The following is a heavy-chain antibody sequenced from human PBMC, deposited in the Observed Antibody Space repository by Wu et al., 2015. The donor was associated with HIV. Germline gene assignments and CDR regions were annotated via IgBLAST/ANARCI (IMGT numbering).Heavy chain of an antibody. J-gene: IGHJ4*02. CDR3: ARVLLWFGEWVY. CDR2: ISPNTGGT. Sequence: QVQLVQSGAVVKPPRASVKVSCQASGYTFSDDYIHWVRQAPGQGLEWMGWISPNTGGTNFAQKFQGRVTMTSDTSMNTAYMELSRLRSDDTAVYYCARVLLWFGEWVYWGQGTLVTVSS. CDR1: GYTFSDDY. V-gene: IGHV1-2*02. D-gene: IGHD3-10*01.